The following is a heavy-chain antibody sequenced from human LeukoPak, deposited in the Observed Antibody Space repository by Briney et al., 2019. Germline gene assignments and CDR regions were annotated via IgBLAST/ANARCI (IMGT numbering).Heavy chain of an antibody. CDR2: INHSGST. V-gene: IGHV4-34*01. J-gene: IGHJ4*02. Sequence: SETLSLTCTVSGGSISSYYWSWIRQPPGKGLEWIGEINHSGSTNYNPSLKSRVTISVDTSKNQFSLKLSSVTAADTAVYYCASRIWNYWGQGTLVTVSS. CDR3: ASRIWNY. CDR1: GGSISSYY. D-gene: IGHD2/OR15-2a*01.